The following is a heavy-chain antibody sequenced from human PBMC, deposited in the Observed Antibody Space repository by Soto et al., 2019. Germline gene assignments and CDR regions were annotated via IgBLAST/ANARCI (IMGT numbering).Heavy chain of an antibody. CDR2: ISHDGSNK. V-gene: IGHV3-30-3*01. CDR1: GFTFSSYA. D-gene: IGHD6-19*01. J-gene: IGHJ4*02. CDR3: AGEGVEQWLSLCSHY. Sequence: QVQLVESGGGVVQPGRSLRLSSAASGFTFSSYAMHWVRQAPGKGLERVGVISHDGSNKYYADSVKGRFTISRDNSKNTLYLQMNSLRAEDTAVYYCAGEGVEQWLSLCSHYWGQGTLVTVSS.